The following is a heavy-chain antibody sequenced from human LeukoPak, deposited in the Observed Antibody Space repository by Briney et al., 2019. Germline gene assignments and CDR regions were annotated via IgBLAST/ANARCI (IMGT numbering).Heavy chain of an antibody. D-gene: IGHD3-9*01. CDR3: ARVGQNDILPEQFDY. CDR2: INPSGGST. CDR1: GYTFTSYY. V-gene: IGHV1-46*01. Sequence: ASVKVSCKASGYTFTSYYMHWVRQAPGQGLEWMGIINPSGGSTSYAQKFQGRVTMTRDTSTSTVYMELSSLRSEDTAVYYCARVGQNDILPEQFDYWGQGTLVTVSS. J-gene: IGHJ4*02.